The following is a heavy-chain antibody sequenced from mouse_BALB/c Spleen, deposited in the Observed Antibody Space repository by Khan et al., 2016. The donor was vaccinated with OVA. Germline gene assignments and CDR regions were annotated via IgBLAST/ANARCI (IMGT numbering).Heavy chain of an antibody. V-gene: IGHV3-8*02. CDR3: ARSTYRYAFVY. J-gene: IGHJ3*01. CDR2: MIYTGYT. Sequence: VQLQQSGPSLVKPSQTLSLTCSVTGDSITSGYWSWIRKFPGNKLEYMGYMIYTGYTYYNPSLKSRISFTRHTSKNQYYLQLNSVTTEDTATYDSARSTYRYAFVYWGQGTLVTVSA. CDR1: GDSITSGY. D-gene: IGHD2-14*01.